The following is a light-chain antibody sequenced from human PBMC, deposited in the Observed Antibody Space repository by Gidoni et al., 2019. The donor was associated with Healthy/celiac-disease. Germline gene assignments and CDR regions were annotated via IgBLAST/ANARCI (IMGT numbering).Light chain of an antibody. Sequence: EIVMTQYPDTLSVSPGERATLSCIASQSVSNNLAWYQQKPGQAPRLLIYGASTRATGIPARFSGSWSGTEFTLTISSLQSEDFAVYYCQQYNNWPLTFGGXTKVEIK. CDR1: QSVSNN. CDR3: QQYNNWPLT. CDR2: GAS. J-gene: IGKJ4*01. V-gene: IGKV3-15*01.